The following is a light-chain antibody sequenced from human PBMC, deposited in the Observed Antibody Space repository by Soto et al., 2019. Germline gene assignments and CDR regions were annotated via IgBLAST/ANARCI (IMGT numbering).Light chain of an antibody. Sequence: QSVLTQPASVSGSPGQSITISCTGTNNDVGAYPYVSWYQQHPGTAPKLIIYEVTNRPSGISDRFSGSKSGNTASLTISGLQAEDESDYYCQAWDSSTAHVVFGGGTKVTVL. CDR3: QAWDSSTAHVV. V-gene: IGLV2-14*01. CDR2: EVT. J-gene: IGLJ2*01. CDR1: NNDVGAYPY.